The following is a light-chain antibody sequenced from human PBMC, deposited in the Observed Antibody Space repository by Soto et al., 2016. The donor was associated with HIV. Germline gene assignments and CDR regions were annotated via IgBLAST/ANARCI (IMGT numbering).Light chain of an antibody. J-gene: IGKJ1*01. Sequence: DIVMTQSPLSLPVTPGEPASISCRSSQSLLHSNGYNYLDWYLQKPGQSPQLLIYLGSNRASGVPDRFSGSGSGTDFTLKISRVEAEDVGVYYCMQALQAWTFGQGTKGGNQ. CDR2: LGS. CDR1: QSLLHSNGYNY. CDR3: MQALQAWT. V-gene: IGKV2-28*01.